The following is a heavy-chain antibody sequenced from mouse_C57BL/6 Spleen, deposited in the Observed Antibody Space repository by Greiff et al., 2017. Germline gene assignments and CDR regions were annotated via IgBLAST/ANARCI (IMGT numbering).Heavy chain of an antibody. Sequence: QVQLQQSGAELAKPGASVKLSCKASGYTFTSYWMHWVKQRPGQGLEWIGYINPSSGYTKYNQKFKDKATLTADKSSSTAYMQLSSLTYEDSAVYYCARSVYGSSWYFDVWGTGTTVTVSS. CDR2: INPSSGYT. CDR1: GYTFTSYW. CDR3: ARSVYGSSWYFDV. J-gene: IGHJ1*03. D-gene: IGHD1-1*01. V-gene: IGHV1-7*01.